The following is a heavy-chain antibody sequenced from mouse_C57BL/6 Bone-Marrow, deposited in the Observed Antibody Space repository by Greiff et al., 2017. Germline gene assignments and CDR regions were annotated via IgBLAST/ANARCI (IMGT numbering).Heavy chain of an antibody. J-gene: IGHJ2*01. D-gene: IGHD1-1*02. CDR3: TTPYGYFDY. CDR1: GFNIKDDY. CDR2: IDPENGDT. V-gene: IGHV14-4*01. Sequence: DVKLQESGAELVRPGASVKLSCTASGFNIKDDYMHWVKQRPEQGLEWIGWIDPENGDTEYASKFQGKATITADTSSNTAYLQLSRLTSEDTAVYYCTTPYGYFDYWGQGTTLTVSS.